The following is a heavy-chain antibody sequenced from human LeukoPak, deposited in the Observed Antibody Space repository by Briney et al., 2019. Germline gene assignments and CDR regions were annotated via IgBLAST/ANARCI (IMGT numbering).Heavy chain of an antibody. J-gene: IGHJ5*02. Sequence: AASVKVSCKASGYSFTSYYMHWVRQAPGQGLEWMGIINPSGGSTSYAQKFQGRVTMTRDTSTSTVYMELSSLRSEDTAVYYCARSPHCSSTSCYNWFDPWGQGTLVTVSS. V-gene: IGHV1-46*01. D-gene: IGHD2-2*01. CDR3: ARSPHCSSTSCYNWFDP. CDR2: INPSGGST. CDR1: GYSFTSYY.